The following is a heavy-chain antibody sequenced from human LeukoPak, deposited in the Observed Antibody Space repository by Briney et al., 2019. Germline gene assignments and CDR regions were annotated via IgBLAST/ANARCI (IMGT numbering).Heavy chain of an antibody. CDR2: IYYSGST. V-gene: IGHV4-59*01. D-gene: IGHD2-2*01. CDR1: GGSIGSYY. J-gene: IGHJ4*02. Sequence: SETLSLTCTVSGGSIGSYYWSWIRQPPGKGLEWIGYIYYSGSTNYNPSLKSRVTISVDTSKNQFSLKLSSVTAADTAVYYCARGEYQLDYWGQGTLVTVSS. CDR3: ARGEYQLDY.